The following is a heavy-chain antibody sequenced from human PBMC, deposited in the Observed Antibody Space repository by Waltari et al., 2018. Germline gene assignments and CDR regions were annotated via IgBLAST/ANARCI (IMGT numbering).Heavy chain of an antibody. J-gene: IGHJ3*01. CDR3: ATYVGASIGTAAFDV. D-gene: IGHD3-16*01. CDR1: GGSITSNRHY. V-gene: IGHV4-39*01. Sequence: QLHLQESGPGLVKPSETLSLTCSVSGGSITSNRHYWGWIPQPPGKGLEWTATISYSGATYNNPSLKSRVTISGDTSKNQFSLKLSSVTAADTGVYYCATYVGASIGTAAFDVWGQGTMVTVSS. CDR2: ISYSGAT.